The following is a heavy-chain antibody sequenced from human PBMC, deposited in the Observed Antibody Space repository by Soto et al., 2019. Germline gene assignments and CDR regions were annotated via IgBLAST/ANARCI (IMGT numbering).Heavy chain of an antibody. CDR2: IYYSGST. CDR3: ARENNTAYYYYYYGMDV. V-gene: IGHV4-59*01. J-gene: IGHJ6*02. CDR1: GGSISSYY. D-gene: IGHD5-18*01. Sequence: SETLSLTCTVSGGSISSYYWSWIRQPPGKGLEWIGYIYYSGSTNYNPSLKSRVTISVDTSKNQFSLKLSSVTAADTAVYYCARENNTAYYYYYYGMDVWGQGTTVTVSS.